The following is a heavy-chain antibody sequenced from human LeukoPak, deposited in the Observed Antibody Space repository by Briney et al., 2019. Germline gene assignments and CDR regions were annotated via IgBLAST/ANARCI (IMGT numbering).Heavy chain of an antibody. J-gene: IGHJ6*03. CDR2: INPNSGGT. Sequence: ASVKVSCKASGYTFTGYYMHWVRQAPGQGREGMGWINPNSGGTNYAQKFQGRVTMTRDTSISTAYMELSRLRSDDTAVYYCARGGGYDSDYYYMDVWGKGTTVTVSS. CDR3: ARGGGYDSDYYYMDV. D-gene: IGHD5-12*01. CDR1: GYTFTGYY. V-gene: IGHV1-2*02.